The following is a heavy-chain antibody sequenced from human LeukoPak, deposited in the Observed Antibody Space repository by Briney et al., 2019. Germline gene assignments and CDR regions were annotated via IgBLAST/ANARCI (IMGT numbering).Heavy chain of an antibody. CDR2: ISYDGSNK. V-gene: IGHV3-30-3*01. J-gene: IGHJ4*02. CDR3: AREESSSWYGGGFDY. CDR1: GFTFSSYA. Sequence: GGSLRLSCAASGFTFSSYAMHWVRQAPGKGLEWVAVISYDGSNKYYADSAKGRFTISRDNSKNTLYLQMNSLRAEDTAVYYCAREESSSWYGGGFDYWGQGTLVTVSS. D-gene: IGHD6-13*01.